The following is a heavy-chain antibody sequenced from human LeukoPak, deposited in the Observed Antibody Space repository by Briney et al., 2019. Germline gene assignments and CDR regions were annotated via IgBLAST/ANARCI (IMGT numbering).Heavy chain of an antibody. D-gene: IGHD6-19*01. CDR1: GFTFSAYA. Sequence: GGSLRLSCAASGFTFSAYAMSWVRQAPGKGLEWVSTISGSGGSTYYADSVKGRFTISRDNSKNTLFLQMSSPRGEDTAVYYCAKSPDVAGTGRFDYWGQGTLVSVSS. J-gene: IGHJ4*02. V-gene: IGHV3-23*01. CDR3: AKSPDVAGTGRFDY. CDR2: ISGSGGST.